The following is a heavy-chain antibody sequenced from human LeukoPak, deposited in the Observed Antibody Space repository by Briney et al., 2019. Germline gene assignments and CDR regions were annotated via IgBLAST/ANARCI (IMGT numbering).Heavy chain of an antibody. CDR1: GGSISSYY. J-gene: IGHJ5*02. V-gene: IGHV4-59*01. CDR3: SKDYPLYH. CDR2: IYYSGST. D-gene: IGHD4-11*01. Sequence: SETLSLTCTVSGGSISSYYWSWIRQPPGKGLEWIGYIYYSGSTNYNPSLKSRVTISVDTSKNQFSLKLSSVTAADTAVYYCSKDYPLYHLGQGTLVPVPS.